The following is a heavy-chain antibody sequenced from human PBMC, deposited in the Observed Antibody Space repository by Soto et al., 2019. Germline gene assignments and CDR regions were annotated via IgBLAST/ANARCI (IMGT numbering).Heavy chain of an antibody. Sequence: GGSLRLSCAASGFTFSSYGMHWVRQAPGKGLEWVAVISYDGSNKYYADSVKGRFTISRDNSKNTLYLQMNSLRAEDTAVYYCANGPRDGYTHFDYWGQGTLVTVSS. V-gene: IGHV3-30*18. J-gene: IGHJ4*02. CDR3: ANGPRDGYTHFDY. D-gene: IGHD5-12*01. CDR2: ISYDGSNK. CDR1: GFTFSSYG.